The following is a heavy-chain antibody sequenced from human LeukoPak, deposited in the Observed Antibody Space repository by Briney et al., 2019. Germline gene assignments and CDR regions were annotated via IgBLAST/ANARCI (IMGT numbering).Heavy chain of an antibody. CDR3: ASSRGEYSRWFDP. J-gene: IGHJ5*02. V-gene: IGHV1-46*01. Sequence: ASVKVSCKASGYTFTTYYIHWVRQAPGQGLEWMGIINPSGGSTSYAQKFQGRVTMTRDMSTSTVYMELSSVTAADTAVYYCASSRGEYSRWFDPWGQGTLVTVSS. CDR2: INPSGGST. CDR1: GYTFTTYY. D-gene: IGHD6-6*01.